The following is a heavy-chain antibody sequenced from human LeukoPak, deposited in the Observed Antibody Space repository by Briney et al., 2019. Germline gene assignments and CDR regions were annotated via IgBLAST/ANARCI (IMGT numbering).Heavy chain of an antibody. V-gene: IGHV3-23*01. CDR3: ANSVVVAANFDY. J-gene: IGHJ4*02. CDR2: ISGSGGST. Sequence: GGSLRLSCAASGFTFSSYAISWVRQAPGKGLEWVSAISGSGGSTYYADSVKGRFTIPRDNSKNTLYLQMNSLRAEDTAVYYCANSVVVAANFDYWGQGTLVTVSS. CDR1: GFTFSSYA. D-gene: IGHD2-15*01.